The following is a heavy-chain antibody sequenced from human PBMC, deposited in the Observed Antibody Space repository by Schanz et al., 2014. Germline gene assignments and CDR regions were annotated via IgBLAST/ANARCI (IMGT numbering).Heavy chain of an antibody. Sequence: QVQLVQSGREVKKPGASVKVSCKASGYTFPSYGISWVRQAPGQGLEWMGWINVYNGDTKFAKTFQDRVTLTTDTSTSTAYMELRSLRSDDTAVYYCTRGLACTSSNCYEYFDSWGQGTLVTVSS. CDR3: TRGLACTSSNCYEYFDS. J-gene: IGHJ4*02. V-gene: IGHV1-18*04. D-gene: IGHD2-2*01. CDR1: GYTFPSYG. CDR2: INVYNGDT.